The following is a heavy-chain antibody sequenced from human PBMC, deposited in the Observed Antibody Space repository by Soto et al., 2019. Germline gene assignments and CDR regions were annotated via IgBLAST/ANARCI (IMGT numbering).Heavy chain of an antibody. CDR2: IYYTGTT. Sequence: SETLSLTCIVSGDSMSSYYWGWFRQPPGKGLEWIGYIYYTGTTTYHPSLKSRVTISIDTSRNQFSLKLNSVTAADTAVYYCARLGGYYQAFDQWGQGSLVTVS. J-gene: IGHJ4*02. D-gene: IGHD2-21*02. V-gene: IGHV4-59*08. CDR1: GDSMSSYY. CDR3: ARLGGYYQAFDQ.